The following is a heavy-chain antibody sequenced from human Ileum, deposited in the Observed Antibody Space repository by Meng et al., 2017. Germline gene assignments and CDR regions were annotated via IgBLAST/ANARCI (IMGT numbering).Heavy chain of an antibody. D-gene: IGHD3-9*01. CDR3: ARGIGTHGRYYSDY. CDR2: LSGNSNT. V-gene: IGHV3-23*03. Sequence: VQLLESGGGFGPPGGSLRLSCTASGFTFSSYGMRWVRQAPGKGLEWVSGLSGNSNTYYAESVMGRFAISRDNSKNTLYLQMNSLKAEDTAVYYCARGIGTHGRYYSDYWGQGTLVTVSS. CDR1: GFTFSSYG. J-gene: IGHJ4*02.